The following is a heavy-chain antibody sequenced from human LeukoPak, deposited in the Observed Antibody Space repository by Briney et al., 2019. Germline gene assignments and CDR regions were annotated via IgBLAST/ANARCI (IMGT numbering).Heavy chain of an antibody. CDR3: ARSMVRGVKIFDY. CDR1: GYTFTGYH. D-gene: IGHD3-10*01. CDR2: INPNSGGT. J-gene: IGHJ4*02. Sequence: GASVKVPCKASGYTFTGYHMHWVRQAPGQGLEWMGWINPNSGGTNYAQKFQGRVTMTRDTSISTAYMELSRLRSDDTAVYYCARSMVRGVKIFDYWGQGTLVTVSS. V-gene: IGHV1-2*02.